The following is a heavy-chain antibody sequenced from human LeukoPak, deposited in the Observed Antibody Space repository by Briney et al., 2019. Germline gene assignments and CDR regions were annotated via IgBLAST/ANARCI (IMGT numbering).Heavy chain of an antibody. CDR1: GYTFTSYG. CDR2: ISAYNGNT. V-gene: IGHV1-18*01. D-gene: IGHD6-19*01. CDR3: ARAPGYSSGWYRGFFWFDP. J-gene: IGHJ5*02. Sequence: GASAKVSCKASGYTFTSYGISWVRQAPGQGLEWMGWISAYNGNTNYAQKLQGRVTMTTDTSTSTAYMELRSLRSDDTAVYYCARAPGYSSGWYRGFFWFDPWGQGNLVTVSS.